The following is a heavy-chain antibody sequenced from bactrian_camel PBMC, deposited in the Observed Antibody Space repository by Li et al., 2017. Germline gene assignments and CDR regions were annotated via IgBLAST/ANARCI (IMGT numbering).Heavy chain of an antibody. J-gene: IGHJ4*01. CDR2: IDRGSTT. CDR1: GYTDRRYC. D-gene: IGHD3*01. Sequence: HVQLVESGGGSVQAGGSLRLSCAVSGYTDRRYCMGWFRQAPGTEREGVAAIDRGSTTVYADSVKGRFTISQDLNREILFLSMNNLKPEDSGVYFCRAWGRDCSVPSNILMRGRIESLTRNDYWGQGTQVTVS. CDR3: RAWGRDCSVPSNILMRGRIESLTRNDY. V-gene: IGHV3S55*01.